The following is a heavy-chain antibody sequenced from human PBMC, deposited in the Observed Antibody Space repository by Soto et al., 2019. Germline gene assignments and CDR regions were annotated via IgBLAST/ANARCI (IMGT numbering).Heavy chain of an antibody. CDR2: ISWDSSTI. CDR1: GFTFDNCG. V-gene: IGHV3-9*01. D-gene: IGHD5-12*01. CDR3: VQGRYPTMATPLDH. Sequence: EVRLVESGGGLVQPGRSLRLSCAASGFTFDNCGMHWVRQAPGRGLEGVAGISWDSSTIGYADSVKRRFIISRDDAKNSLHLQMDSLRGEDTALYFCVQGRYPTMATPLDHWGQGTQVIVSS. J-gene: IGHJ4*02.